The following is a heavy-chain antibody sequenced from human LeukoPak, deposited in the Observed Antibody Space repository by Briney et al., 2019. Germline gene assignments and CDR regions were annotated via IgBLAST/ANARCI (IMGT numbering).Heavy chain of an antibody. D-gene: IGHD3-10*01. CDR3: ARHLSGKKDF. CDR1: GGSISTSHPY. V-gene: IGHV4-39*01. J-gene: IGHJ4*02. Sequence: SETLSLTCTVSGGSISTSHPYWGWIRQPPGKGLQWIGSILYSGATYHNPSLESRVTISLDPSKTLLSLKLTSVTASDTAVYFCARHLSGKKDFWGQGALVTVSS. CDR2: ILYSGAT.